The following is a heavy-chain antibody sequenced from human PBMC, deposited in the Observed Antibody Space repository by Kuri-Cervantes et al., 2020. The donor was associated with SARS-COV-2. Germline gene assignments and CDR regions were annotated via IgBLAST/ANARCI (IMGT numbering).Heavy chain of an antibody. D-gene: IGHD2-2*02. J-gene: IGHJ5*02. CDR2: FDPEDGET. CDR3: ARDRAVVVPAAILSNWFDP. V-gene: IGHV1-24*01. CDR1: GYTLTELS. Sequence: ASVKVSCKVSGYTLTELSMHWVRQAPGKGLEWMGGFDPEDGETIYAQKFQGRVTMTEDTSTDTAYMELSSLRSEDTAVYYCARDRAVVVPAAILSNWFDPWGQGTLVTVSS.